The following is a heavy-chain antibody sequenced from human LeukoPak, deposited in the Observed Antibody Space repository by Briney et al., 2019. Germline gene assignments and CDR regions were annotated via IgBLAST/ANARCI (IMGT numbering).Heavy chain of an antibody. CDR2: IGTAGDT. CDR1: GFTFSSYD. V-gene: IGHV3-13*01. J-gene: IGHJ6*02. Sequence: GGSPRLSCAASGFTFSSYDMHWVRQATGKGLEWVSAIGTAGDTYYPGSVKGRFTISRENAKNSLYLQMNSLRAGDTAVYYCARGTGVYGMDVWGQGTTVTVSS. CDR3: ARGTGVYGMDV.